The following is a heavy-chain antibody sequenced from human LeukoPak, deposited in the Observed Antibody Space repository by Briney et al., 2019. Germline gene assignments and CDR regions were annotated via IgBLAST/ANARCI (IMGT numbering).Heavy chain of an antibody. CDR2: ISSSSSYI. J-gene: IGHJ5*02. V-gene: IGHV3-21*01. D-gene: IGHD3-16*01. CDR3: ARAWVDEGFDP. Sequence: GGSLRLSCAASGFTFSSYWMSWVRQAPGKGLEWVSSISSSSSYIYYADSVKGRFTISRDNAKNSLYLQMNSLRAEDTAVYYCARAWVDEGFDPWGQGTLVTVSS. CDR1: GFTFSSYW.